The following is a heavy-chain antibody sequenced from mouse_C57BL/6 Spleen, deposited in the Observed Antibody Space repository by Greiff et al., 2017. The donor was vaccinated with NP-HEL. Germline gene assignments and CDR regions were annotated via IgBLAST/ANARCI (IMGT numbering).Heavy chain of an antibody. V-gene: IGHV1-61*01. CDR3: ARYDGYFDV. Sequence: QVQLQQPGAELVRPGSSVKLSCKASGYTFTSYWMDWVKQRPGQGLEWIGNIYPSDSETHYNQKFKDKATLTVDKSSSTAYMQLSSLTSADSAVYYCARYDGYFDVWGTGTTVTVSS. D-gene: IGHD2-12*01. CDR1: GYTFTSYW. CDR2: IYPSDSET. J-gene: IGHJ1*03.